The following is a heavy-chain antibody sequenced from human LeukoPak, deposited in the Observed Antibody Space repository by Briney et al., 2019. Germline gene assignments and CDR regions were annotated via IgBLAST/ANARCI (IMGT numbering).Heavy chain of an antibody. J-gene: IGHJ4*02. D-gene: IGHD4-17*01. Sequence: GGSLRLSCAASGFTFSSYAMHWVRQAPGKGLEWVAVISYDGSNKYYADSVKGRFTISRDNSKNTLYLQMNSLRAEDTAVYYCARRPDDYGDYVFDYWGQGTLVTVSS. CDR2: ISYDGSNK. V-gene: IGHV3-30-3*01. CDR1: GFTFSSYA. CDR3: ARRPDDYGDYVFDY.